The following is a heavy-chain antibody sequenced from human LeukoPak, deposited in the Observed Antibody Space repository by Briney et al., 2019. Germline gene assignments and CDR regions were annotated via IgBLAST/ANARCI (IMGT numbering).Heavy chain of an antibody. J-gene: IGHJ4*02. CDR1: GGSISSGGYS. V-gene: IGHV4-30-2*01. CDR3: GRGGIAAAASGIDY. D-gene: IGHD6-13*01. Sequence: SETLSLTCAVSGGSISSGGYSWSWIRQPPGKGLEWIGYIYHSGSTYYNPSLESRVTISVDRSKNQFSLKLSSVTAADTAVYYCGRGGIAAAASGIDYWGQGTLVTVSS. CDR2: IYHSGST.